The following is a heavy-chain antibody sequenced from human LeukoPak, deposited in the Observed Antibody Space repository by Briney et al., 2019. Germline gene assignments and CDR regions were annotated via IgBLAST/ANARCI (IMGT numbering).Heavy chain of an antibody. Sequence: PSETLSLTCTVSGGSISSYYWSWIRQPAGKGLEWIGRIYTSGSTNYNPSLKSRVTMSVDTSKNQFSLKLSSVTAADTAVYYCARHPGGGPAAIKYYLDYWGQGTLVTVSS. D-gene: IGHD2-2*02. CDR1: GGSISSYY. CDR3: ARHPGGGPAAIKYYLDY. J-gene: IGHJ4*02. CDR2: IYTSGST. V-gene: IGHV4-4*07.